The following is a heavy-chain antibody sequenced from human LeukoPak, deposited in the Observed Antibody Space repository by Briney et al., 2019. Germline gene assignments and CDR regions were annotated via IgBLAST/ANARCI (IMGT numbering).Heavy chain of an antibody. J-gene: IGHJ4*02. CDR1: GFTVSDNF. V-gene: IGHV3-53*01. Sequence: GGSLRLSCAASGFTVSDNFMSWVRQAPGKGLEWVSVVNSGGNTYYADSVKGRFTISRDNSKNTLFLQMNSLRADDTAVYYCAKDLVLYSSSDYWGQGTLVTVSS. CDR2: VNSGGNT. D-gene: IGHD6-6*01. CDR3: AKDLVLYSSSDY.